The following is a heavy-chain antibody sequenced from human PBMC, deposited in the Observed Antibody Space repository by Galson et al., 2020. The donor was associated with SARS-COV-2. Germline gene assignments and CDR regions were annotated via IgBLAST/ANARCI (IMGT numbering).Heavy chain of an antibody. CDR2: IYYSGST. Sequence: ASETLSLTCTVSGGSFSSSSYYWGWIRQPPGKGLEWIGSIYYSGSTYSNPSLKSRVTISVDTSENQFPLKLSSVTAADTAVYYCARKGYSYAFDIWGQGTMVTVSS. J-gene: IGHJ3*02. V-gene: IGHV4-39*01. CDR1: GGSFSSSSYY. D-gene: IGHD5-18*01. CDR3: ARKGYSYAFDI.